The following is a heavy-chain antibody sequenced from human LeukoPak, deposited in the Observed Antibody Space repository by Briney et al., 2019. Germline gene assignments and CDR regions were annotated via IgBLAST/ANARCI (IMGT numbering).Heavy chain of an antibody. CDR2: ISYDGSNK. CDR1: GFNFITYA. J-gene: IGHJ4*02. D-gene: IGHD3-16*01. CDR3: ARDMIGGIPDYIDY. Sequence: GGSLRLSCAASGFNFITYAMHWVRQAPGKGLEWVAVISYDGSNKYYADSVKGRFTISRDNSRSTLYLQMNSLRLEDTAVYFCARDMIGGIPDYIDYWGQGTLVTLSS. V-gene: IGHV3-30-3*01.